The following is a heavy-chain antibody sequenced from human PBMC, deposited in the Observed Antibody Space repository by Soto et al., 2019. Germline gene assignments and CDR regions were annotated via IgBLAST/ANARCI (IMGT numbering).Heavy chain of an antibody. CDR2: FHYTGST. CDR3: AKSFCSDGACFQFDH. Sequence: QVQLQESGPGLVKPSETLSLTCTVSGVSITTYYWSWMRQPPGKGVEWIGYFHYTGSTIYNPSLESRVTISIDTSNNQFSLHLNSVTAADTAVYYCAKSFCSDGACFQFDHWCQGTLAIVS. D-gene: IGHD2-15*01. V-gene: IGHV4-59*01. CDR1: GVSITTYY. J-gene: IGHJ4*02.